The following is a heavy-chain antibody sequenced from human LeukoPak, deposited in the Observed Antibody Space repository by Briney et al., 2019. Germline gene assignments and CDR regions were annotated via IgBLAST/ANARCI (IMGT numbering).Heavy chain of an antibody. J-gene: IGHJ5*02. V-gene: IGHV1-3*01. D-gene: IGHD2-2*02. CDR1: GYTFTSYA. CDR3: ARMEYQLLYDWFDP. CDR2: INAGNGNT. Sequence: ASVKVSCKASGYTFTSYAMHWVRQAPGQRLEWMGWINAGNGNTKYSQKFQGRVTITRDTSASTAYMELSSLRSEDTAVYYYARMEYQLLYDWFDPWGQGTLVTVSS.